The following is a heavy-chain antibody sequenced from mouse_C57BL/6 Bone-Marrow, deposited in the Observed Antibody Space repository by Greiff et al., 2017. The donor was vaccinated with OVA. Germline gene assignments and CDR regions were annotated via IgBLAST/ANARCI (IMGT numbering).Heavy chain of an antibody. CDR2: IHPSDSDT. CDR1: GYTFTSYW. CDR3: AMITSVVARDYAMDY. J-gene: IGHJ4*01. D-gene: IGHD1-1*01. V-gene: IGHV1-74*01. Sequence: VQLQQPGAELVKPGASVKVSCKASGYTFTSYWMHWVKQRPGQGLEWIGRIHPSDSDTNYNQKFKGKTTLTVDKSSSTAYMQLSSLTSEDSAVYYCAMITSVVARDYAMDYWGQGTSVTVSS.